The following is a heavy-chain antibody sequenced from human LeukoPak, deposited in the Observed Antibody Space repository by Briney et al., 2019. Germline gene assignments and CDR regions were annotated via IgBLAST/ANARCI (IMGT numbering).Heavy chain of an antibody. J-gene: IGHJ4*02. Sequence: AGGSLRLSCAASGFTFSDHYMDWVRQAPGKGLEWIGRIRDKAASYTTEYAASVKGRFTISRDDSKKSVYLQMNSLKTEDTAVYYCTRVSYYYDFWGQGTLVTVSS. D-gene: IGHD3/OR15-3a*01. CDR2: IRDKAASYTT. V-gene: IGHV3-72*01. CDR3: TRVSYYYDF. CDR1: GFTFSDHY.